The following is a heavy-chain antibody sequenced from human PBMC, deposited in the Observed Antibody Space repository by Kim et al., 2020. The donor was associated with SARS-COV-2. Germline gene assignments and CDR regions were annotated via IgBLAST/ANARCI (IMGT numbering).Heavy chain of an antibody. D-gene: IGHD6-6*01. J-gene: IGHJ4*02. V-gene: IGHV3-9*01. Sequence: KNRFTISRDTDNNSLYLQMNSLRAEDTAFYYCAKGLYSSSSGGFDYWGQGTLVTVSS. CDR3: AKGLYSSSSGGFDY.